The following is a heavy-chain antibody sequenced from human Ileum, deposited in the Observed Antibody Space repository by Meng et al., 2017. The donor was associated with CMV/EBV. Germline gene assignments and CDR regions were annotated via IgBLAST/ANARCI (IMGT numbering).Heavy chain of an antibody. CDR3: AKRSGATN. J-gene: IGHJ4*02. D-gene: IGHD1-26*01. Sequence: GESLKISCAASGFSFSSYAMCWVRQAAGKGLEWVSAISGSGGSTYYADSVKGQFTISRDNSKNTLYLQMNSLRAEDTAVYYCAKRSGATNWGQGTLVTVSS. CDR2: ISGSGGST. V-gene: IGHV3-23*01. CDR1: GFSFSSYA.